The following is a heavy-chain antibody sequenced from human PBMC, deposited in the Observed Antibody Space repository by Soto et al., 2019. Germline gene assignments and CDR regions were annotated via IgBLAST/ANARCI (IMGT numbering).Heavy chain of an antibody. CDR3: KTVFEY. CDR1: GFTFTNYW. Sequence: PGGSLRLSCAASGFTFTNYWMHWVRQVPGKGLVWVSRIDGVVTGTSYSDSVRGRFTISRDNAENTLYLQMNSLRAEDTAVYYCKTVFEYWGQGTLVTLSS. J-gene: IGHJ4*02. CDR2: IDGVVTGT. V-gene: IGHV3-74*01.